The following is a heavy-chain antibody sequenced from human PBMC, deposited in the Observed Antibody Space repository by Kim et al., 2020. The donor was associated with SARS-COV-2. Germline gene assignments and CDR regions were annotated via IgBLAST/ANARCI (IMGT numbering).Heavy chain of an antibody. CDR1: GGSFSGYY. Sequence: SETLSLTCAVYGGSFSGYYWSWIRQPPGKGLEWIGEINHSGSTNYNPSLKSRVTISVDTSKNQFSLKLSSVTAADTAVYYCARQRGSGSYYPYYYYGMDV. CDR2: INHSGST. CDR3: ARQRGSGSYYPYYYYGMDV. J-gene: IGHJ6*01. D-gene: IGHD3-10*01. V-gene: IGHV4-34*01.